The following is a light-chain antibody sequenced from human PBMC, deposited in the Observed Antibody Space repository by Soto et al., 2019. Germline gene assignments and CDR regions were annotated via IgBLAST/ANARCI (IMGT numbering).Light chain of an antibody. J-gene: IGKJ3*01. Sequence: EIVLTQSPGTLSLSPRKRATLSCRASQTISSAYLAWYQQRPGQAPRLLIYGASTRATGIPDRCSGRGSGNAFVLTLSSLETEDVAVYLCQHYGCSLPITFRPGTKVHI. CDR1: QTISSAY. CDR3: QHYGCSLPIT. CDR2: GAS. V-gene: IGKV3-20*01.